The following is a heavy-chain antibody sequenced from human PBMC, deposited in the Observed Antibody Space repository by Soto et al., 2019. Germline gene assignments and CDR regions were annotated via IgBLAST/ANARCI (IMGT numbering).Heavy chain of an antibody. CDR3: ARDRVESGYPEYFST. Sequence: EVQLVESGGGLIQPGGSLRLSCAASGFTVSSNYMSWVRQAPGKGLEWVSVIYSGGSTYYADSVKGRFTISRDNSKNTLYLQMNSLRAEDTAVYYCARDRVESGYPEYFSTGARAPWSPSPQ. D-gene: IGHD3-22*01. V-gene: IGHV3-53*01. CDR1: GFTVSSNY. J-gene: IGHJ1*01. CDR2: IYSGGST.